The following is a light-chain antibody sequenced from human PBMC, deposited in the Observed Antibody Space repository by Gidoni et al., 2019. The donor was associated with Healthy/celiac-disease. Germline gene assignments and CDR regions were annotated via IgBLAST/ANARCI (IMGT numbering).Light chain of an antibody. V-gene: IGKV3-15*01. Sequence: IVMTQSPATLSVSPGERATISCRASQSVSSNLAWYQQKPGQAPRLLIYGASTRATGIPARFSGSGSGTEFTLTISSLESEDFAVYYCQQYNNWLTFGQGTKVEIK. CDR1: QSVSSN. CDR2: GAS. CDR3: QQYNNWLT. J-gene: IGKJ1*01.